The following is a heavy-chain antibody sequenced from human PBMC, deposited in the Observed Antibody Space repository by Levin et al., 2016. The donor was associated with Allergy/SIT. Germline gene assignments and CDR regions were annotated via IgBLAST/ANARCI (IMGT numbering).Heavy chain of an antibody. V-gene: IGHV1-18*01. CDR3: ARDPYPYDSSGFYPY. D-gene: IGHD3-22*01. CDR2: ISPYNGNT. J-gene: IGHJ4*02. Sequence: WVRQAPGQGLEWMGWISPYNGNTKSAQNLQGRVTMTTDTSTSTAYMELRSLKSDDTAVYYCARDPYPYDSSGFYPYWGQGTLVTVSS.